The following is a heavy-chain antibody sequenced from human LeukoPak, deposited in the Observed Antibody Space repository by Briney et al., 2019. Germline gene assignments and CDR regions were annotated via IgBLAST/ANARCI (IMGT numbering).Heavy chain of an antibody. V-gene: IGHV3-48*03. CDR3: ARGYYYGSGSYSLVFDY. D-gene: IGHD3-10*01. J-gene: IGHJ4*02. CDR2: INSATTI. Sequence: GGSLRLSCGASGFTFSSSEMDWVRQAPGKGLEWVASINSATTIYYADSVKGRFTSSRDNTKNSVYLQMSRLRAEDTAVYYCARGYYYGSGSYSLVFDYWGQGILVTVSS. CDR1: GFTFSSSE.